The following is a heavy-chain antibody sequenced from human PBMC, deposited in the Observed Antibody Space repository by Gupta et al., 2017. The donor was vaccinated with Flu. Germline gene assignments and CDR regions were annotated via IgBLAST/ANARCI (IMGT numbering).Heavy chain of an antibody. V-gene: IGHV3-33*06. CDR2: IWTDGTNK. CDR3: AKERGPFNDFDI. J-gene: IGHJ3*02. CDR1: TFSNSG. D-gene: IGHD3-10*01. Sequence: TFSNSGMTWVGQPPGRGMEWVAVIWTDGTNKYYRDSVRGRFTISRDNSKNTLYLEMSSLRGDDTAVYYCAKERGPFNDFDIWGQGLRGTVSS.